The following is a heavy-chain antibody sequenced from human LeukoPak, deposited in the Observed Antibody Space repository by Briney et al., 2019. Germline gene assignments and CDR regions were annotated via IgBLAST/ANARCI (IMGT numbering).Heavy chain of an antibody. Sequence: PSETLSLTCTVSGYSISSGYYWGWIRQPPGKGLEWIGSIYHSGSTCYNPSLKSRVTISVDTSKNQFSLKLSSVTAADTAVYYCARGGVVVTSGYGVMDVWGKGTTVTVSS. V-gene: IGHV4-38-2*02. D-gene: IGHD3-22*01. CDR2: IYHSGST. J-gene: IGHJ6*04. CDR1: GYSISSGYY. CDR3: ARGGVVVTSGYGVMDV.